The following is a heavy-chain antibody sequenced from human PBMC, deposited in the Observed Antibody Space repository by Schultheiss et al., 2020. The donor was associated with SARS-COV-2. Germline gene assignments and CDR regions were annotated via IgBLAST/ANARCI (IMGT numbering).Heavy chain of an antibody. CDR2: ISGSGGST. J-gene: IGHJ6*02. V-gene: IGHV3-23*01. Sequence: GGSLRLSCAASGFTSSSYEMHWVRQGPGKGLVWVSAISGSGGSTYYADSVKGRFTISGDNSKNTLYLQMNSLKTEDTAVYYCARDVLDGYYGMDVWGQGTTVTVSS. CDR1: GFTSSSYE. D-gene: IGHD4/OR15-4a*01. CDR3: ARDVLDGYYGMDV.